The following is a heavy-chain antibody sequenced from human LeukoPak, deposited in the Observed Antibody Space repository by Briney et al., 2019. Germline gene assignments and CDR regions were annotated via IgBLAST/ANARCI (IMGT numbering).Heavy chain of an antibody. CDR2: ILGSGDT. CDR3: ARKPLTGHYYYYGMDV. Sequence: GGSLRLSCAASGFTFSSYSMNWVRQAPGKGLEWVSTILGSGDTWSADSVKGRFTVSRDHLKNTVYLQMNNLRAEDTAVYYCARKPLTGHYYYYGMDVWGQGTTVTVSS. J-gene: IGHJ6*02. D-gene: IGHD3-9*01. V-gene: IGHV3-66*01. CDR1: GFTFSSYS.